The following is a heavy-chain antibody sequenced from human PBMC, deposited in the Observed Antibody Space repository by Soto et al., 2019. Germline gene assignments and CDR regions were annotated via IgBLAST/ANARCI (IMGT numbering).Heavy chain of an antibody. J-gene: IGHJ6*02. CDR1: GGSISSSNW. CDR2: IYPSGST. D-gene: IGHD6-19*01. Sequence: PSETLSLTCAVSGGSISSSNWWSWVRHPPGKGLEWIGEIYPSGSTNSNPSLKSRVTISVDNSKNQFSLKLSSVTAADTAVYYCAGAGGGLVDYYYGMDVWGRGTTVTVYS. CDR3: AGAGGGLVDYYYGMDV. V-gene: IGHV4-4*02.